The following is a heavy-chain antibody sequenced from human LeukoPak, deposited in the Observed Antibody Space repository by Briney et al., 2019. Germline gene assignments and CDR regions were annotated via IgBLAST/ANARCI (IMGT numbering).Heavy chain of an antibody. CDR2: IYYSGST. V-gene: IGHV4-61*01. CDR3: ARDPGYSGYD. CDR1: GGSVSSGSYY. D-gene: IGHD5-12*01. Sequence: SETLSLTCTVSGGSVSSGSYYWSWIRQPPGKGLEWIGYIYYSGSTNYNPALKSRVTISVDTSKNQFSLKLSSVTAADTAVYYCARDPGYSGYDWGQGPLVTVSS. J-gene: IGHJ4*02.